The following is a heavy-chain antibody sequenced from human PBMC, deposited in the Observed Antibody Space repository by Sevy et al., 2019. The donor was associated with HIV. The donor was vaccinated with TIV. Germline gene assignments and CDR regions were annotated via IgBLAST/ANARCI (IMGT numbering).Heavy chain of an antibody. Sequence: ASVKVSCKASGGTFSSYAISWVRQPPGQGLEWMGGIIPIFGTANYAQKFQGRVTITADESTSTAYMELSSLRSEDTAVYYCARGAGYDYQGWFDPWGQGTLVTVSS. D-gene: IGHD5-12*01. J-gene: IGHJ5*02. CDR1: GGTFSSYA. CDR3: ARGAGYDYQGWFDP. CDR2: IIPIFGTA. V-gene: IGHV1-69*13.